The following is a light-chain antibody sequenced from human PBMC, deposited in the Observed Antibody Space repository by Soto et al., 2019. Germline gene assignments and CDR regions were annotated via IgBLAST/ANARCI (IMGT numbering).Light chain of an antibody. CDR1: SSDVGGYNY. CDR2: EVX. Sequence: QSVLTQPASVSGSPGQSITISCTGTSSDVGGYNYVSWYQQHPGKAPKLMIYEVXNRXXXXXXRXXGSKSGNTASLTISGLQAXDEADYYCSSYTSSSIDYVFGTGTKLTVL. V-gene: IGLV2-14*01. J-gene: IGLJ1*01. CDR3: SSYTSSSIDYV.